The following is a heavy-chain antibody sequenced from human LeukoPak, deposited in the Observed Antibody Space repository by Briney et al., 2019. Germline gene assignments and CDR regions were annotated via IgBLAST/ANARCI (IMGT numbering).Heavy chain of an antibody. CDR1: GYTFTGYY. J-gene: IGHJ4*02. D-gene: IGHD1-14*01. V-gene: IGHV1-2*02. CDR3: ARADMLGTPFVFAY. Sequence: GASVTVTCKASGYTFTGYYMHWVRQAPGQGLEWMGWINPSSGGTNYSQRFQGRVTMTRATSITTAYMELSSLRSDDKSVYDCARADMLGTPFVFAYWGQGTLVTVSS. CDR2: INPSSGGT.